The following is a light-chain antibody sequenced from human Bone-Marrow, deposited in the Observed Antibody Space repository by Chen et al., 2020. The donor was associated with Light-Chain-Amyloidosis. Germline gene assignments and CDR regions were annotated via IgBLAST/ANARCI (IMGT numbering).Light chain of an antibody. J-gene: IGLJ2*01. CDR3: QSADSSGTYEVI. Sequence: YEPTQPPSVSVSPGQTARITCSGDDLPTKYAYWYQQKPGQAPVLVIHRDTERPSGISERFSGSSSGTTATLTISGVQAEDEADYHCQSADSSGTYEVIFGGGTKLTVL. CDR2: RDT. V-gene: IGLV3-25*03. CDR1: DLPTKY.